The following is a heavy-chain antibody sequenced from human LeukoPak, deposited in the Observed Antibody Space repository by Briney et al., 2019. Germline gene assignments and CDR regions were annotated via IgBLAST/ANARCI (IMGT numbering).Heavy chain of an antibody. J-gene: IGHJ4*02. Sequence: GWSLRLSCAASGFTFSSYAMHWVRQAPGKGLEWVAVISYDGSNKYYADSVKGRFTISRDNSKNTLYLQMNSLRAEDTAVYYCARDPTSLLPYCGGDCYPHYFDYWGQGTLVTVSS. CDR3: ARDPTSLLPYCGGDCYPHYFDY. CDR1: GFTFSSYA. D-gene: IGHD2-21*01. V-gene: IGHV3-30-3*01. CDR2: ISYDGSNK.